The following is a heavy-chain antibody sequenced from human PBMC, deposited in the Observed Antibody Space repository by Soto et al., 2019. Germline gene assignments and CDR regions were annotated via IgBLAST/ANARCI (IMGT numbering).Heavy chain of an antibody. Sequence: QVQLVESGGGVVQPGRSLRLSCAASGFTFSSYGMHWVRQAPGKGLEWVAVISYDGSNKYYADSVKGRFTISRDNSKNTLYLQMNSLRAEDTAVYYCAKEYEGSSGYLTRTEAFDIWGQGTMVTVSS. CDR1: GFTFSSYG. D-gene: IGHD3-22*01. CDR2: ISYDGSNK. J-gene: IGHJ3*02. V-gene: IGHV3-30*18. CDR3: AKEYEGSSGYLTRTEAFDI.